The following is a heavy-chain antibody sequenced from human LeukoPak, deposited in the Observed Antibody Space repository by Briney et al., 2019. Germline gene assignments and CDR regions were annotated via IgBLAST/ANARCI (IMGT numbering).Heavy chain of an antibody. D-gene: IGHD3-22*01. CDR3: VRESEYYFDHSASFDY. V-gene: IGHV3-30-3*01. CDR2: MSSDGNAI. CDR1: GFTFTAYL. Sequence: PGGSLRLSCAASGFTFTAYLIHWVRQAPGKGLEWVAVMSSDGNAIFYADSVKGRFTISRDNSKNTLYLQMNSLRAEDTAVYYCVRESEYYFDHSASFDYWGQGTLVTASS. J-gene: IGHJ4*02.